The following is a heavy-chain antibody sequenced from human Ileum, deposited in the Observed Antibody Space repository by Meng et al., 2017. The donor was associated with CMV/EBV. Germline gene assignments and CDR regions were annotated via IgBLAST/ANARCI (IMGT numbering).Heavy chain of an antibody. CDR1: GCIFSNYA. CDR3: AKNPGGCSGGTCYPRD. D-gene: IGHD2-15*01. V-gene: IGHV3-23*01. J-gene: IGHJ4*02. Sequence: SGCIFSNYARSWVRQAPGKGLEWVSVLSDNGGNTYYADSVKGRFTISRDNSKNTLYLQMNSLRAEDTAIYYCAKNPGGCSGGTCYPRDWGQGALVTVSS. CDR2: LSDNGGNT.